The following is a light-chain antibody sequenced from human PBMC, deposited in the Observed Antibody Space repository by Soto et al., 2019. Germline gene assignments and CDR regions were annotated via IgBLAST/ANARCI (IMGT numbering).Light chain of an antibody. V-gene: IGLV2-8*01. CDR3: SSYDGRNNYV. CDR2: AVN. J-gene: IGLJ1*01. Sequence: QSVLTQPPSASGSPGQSVTISCTGTSSDVGGYQYVSWYQQYPGKAPKLMIYAVNKRPSEVPDRFSGSRSGNTASLTVSGLQADDEAASYRSSYDGRNNYVFGTGTKVTVL. CDR1: SSDVGGYQY.